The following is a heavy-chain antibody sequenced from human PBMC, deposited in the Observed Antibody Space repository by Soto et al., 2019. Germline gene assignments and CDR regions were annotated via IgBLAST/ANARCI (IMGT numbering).Heavy chain of an antibody. Sequence: QVQLQQWGAGLLKPSETLSLTCAVYGGSFSGYYWSWIRQPPGKGLEWIGEINHSGSTNYNPSLKSGFTISVEVSKNQCCRELGSVTAADTGVYYCDGGWVSSGGGFYGMDVWCQGTTVTVS. CDR3: DGGWVSSGGGFYGMDV. CDR2: INHSGST. CDR1: GGSFSGYY. D-gene: IGHD2-15*01. J-gene: IGHJ6*02. V-gene: IGHV4-34*01.